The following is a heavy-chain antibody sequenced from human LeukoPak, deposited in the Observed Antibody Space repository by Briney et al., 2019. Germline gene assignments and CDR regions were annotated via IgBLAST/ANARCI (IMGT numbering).Heavy chain of an antibody. D-gene: IGHD5-12*01. CDR3: AREGGYDTHFDY. CDR2: IKYDGSEK. Sequence: GGSLRPSCAASGFTFSSYWMSWVRQAPGKGLQWVANIKYDGSEKYYVDSVKGRFTISRDNAKNSLYLQMNSLRAEDTAVYYCAREGGYDTHFDYWGQGTLVTVSS. V-gene: IGHV3-7*01. CDR1: GFTFSSYW. J-gene: IGHJ4*02.